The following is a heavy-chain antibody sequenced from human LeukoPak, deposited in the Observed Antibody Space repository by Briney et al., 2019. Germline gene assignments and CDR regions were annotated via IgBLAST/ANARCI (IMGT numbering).Heavy chain of an antibody. CDR1: GFSLSTRGVG. CDR3: AHRIAPGGTFDY. CDR2: IYWNDDK. D-gene: IGHD6-13*01. Sequence: SGPTLVKPTQTLTLTCSFSGFSLSTRGVGVGWIRQPPGKALEWLALIYWNDDKLYSPSLKSRLTITKDTSKNQVVLTLANMDPVDTATYYCAHRIAPGGTFDYWGQGALVTVSS. J-gene: IGHJ4*02. V-gene: IGHV2-5*01.